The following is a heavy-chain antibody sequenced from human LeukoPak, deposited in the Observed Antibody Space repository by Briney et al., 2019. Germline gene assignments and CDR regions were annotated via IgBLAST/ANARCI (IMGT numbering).Heavy chain of an antibody. V-gene: IGHV4-38-2*02. CDR3: VKSGGYGLIDY. J-gene: IGHJ4*02. D-gene: IGHD6-19*01. CDR1: HSSINSAYY. CDR2: IYYTGST. Sequence: PSETLSLTCTVSHSSINSAYYWGWIRQPPGKGLEWIGNIYYTGSTYYNASLQSRVTISIDMSKNQFSLRLSSVTAADTAMYYCVKSGGYGLIDYWGQGTLVTVSS.